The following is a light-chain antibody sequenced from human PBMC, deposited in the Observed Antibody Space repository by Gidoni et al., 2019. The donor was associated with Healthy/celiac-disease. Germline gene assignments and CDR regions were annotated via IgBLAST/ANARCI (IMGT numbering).Light chain of an antibody. J-gene: IGLJ2*01. CDR2: EVS. V-gene: IGLV2-14*01. Sequence: QSALTQPASVSGSPGQSITISCTGTSSDVGGYNYVSWYQQHPGKAPKLMSYEVSNRPSGVPDRFSGSQSGNTASLTISGLQAEDEADYYCSSYTSSSTRVFGGGTKLTVL. CDR1: SSDVGGYNY. CDR3: SSYTSSSTRV.